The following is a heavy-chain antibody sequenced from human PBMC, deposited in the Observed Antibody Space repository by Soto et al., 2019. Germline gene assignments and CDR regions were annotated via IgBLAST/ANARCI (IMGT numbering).Heavy chain of an antibody. CDR2: IYYSGST. CDR3: ARRYYGSGSYYYLDY. Sequence: SETLSLTCTVSGGSISSYYWSWIRQPPGKGLEWIGYIYYSGSTNYNPSLKSRVTISVDTSKNQFSLKLSSVTAADTAVYYCARRYYGSGSYYYLDYWGQGTLVTVSS. J-gene: IGHJ4*02. CDR1: GGSISSYY. D-gene: IGHD3-10*01. V-gene: IGHV4-59*08.